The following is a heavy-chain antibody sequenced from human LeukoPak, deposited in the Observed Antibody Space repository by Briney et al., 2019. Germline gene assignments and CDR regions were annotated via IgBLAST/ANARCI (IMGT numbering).Heavy chain of an antibody. D-gene: IGHD6-13*01. V-gene: IGHV1-8*03. J-gene: IGHJ4*02. Sequence: ASVKVSCKASGYTFASYDINWVRQATGQGLEWMGWMNPNSGNTGYAQKFQGRVTITRNTSISTAYMELSSLRSEDTAVYYCARGVTSSSWSVGYFDYWGQGTLVTVSS. CDR3: ARGVTSSSWSVGYFDY. CDR2: MNPNSGNT. CDR1: GYTFASYD.